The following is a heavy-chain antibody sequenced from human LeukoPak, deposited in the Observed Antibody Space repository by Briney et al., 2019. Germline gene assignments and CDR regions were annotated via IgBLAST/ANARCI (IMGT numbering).Heavy chain of an antibody. CDR3: ARGTGGAAAAHFDP. CDR2: IYYTGST. V-gene: IGHV4-31*03. D-gene: IGHD6-13*01. J-gene: IGHJ5*02. Sequence: PSETLSLTCTVSGGSISSDGYYWSWIRQHPGKGLEWIGAIYYTGSTYYNPSLKSRATISVDTSKNHLSLKLSSVTAADTAVYYCARGTGGAAAAHFDPWGQGTLVTVSS. CDR1: GGSISSDGYY.